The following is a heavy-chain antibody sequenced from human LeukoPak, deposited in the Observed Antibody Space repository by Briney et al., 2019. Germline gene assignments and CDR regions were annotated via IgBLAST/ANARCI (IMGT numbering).Heavy chain of an antibody. CDR1: RYTFTSDD. D-gene: IGHD3-22*01. V-gene: IGHV1-8*01. J-gene: IGHJ4*02. CDR3: ARLCQNPDYYSNGGYYFLGY. Sequence: GASVKVSSKASRYTFTSDDINWVREAAGQGLEWMGWMTPNTGRTGFAQRFQGRLSMTRDTSISTAYMELSSLRSDDTAVYYCARLCQNPDYYSNGGYYFLGYWGQGTLVTVSS. CDR2: MTPNTGRT.